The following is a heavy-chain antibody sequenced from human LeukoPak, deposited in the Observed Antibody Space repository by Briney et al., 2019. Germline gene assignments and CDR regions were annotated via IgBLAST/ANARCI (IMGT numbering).Heavy chain of an antibody. Sequence: SETLPLTCAVYGGSFSGYYWSWFRQPPGKGLEWIGEINHSGSTNYNPSLKSRVTISVDTSKNQFSLKLSSVTAADTAVYYCARVLRYFRRYYYYGMDVWGQGTTVTVSS. V-gene: IGHV4-34*01. D-gene: IGHD3-9*01. CDR2: INHSGST. CDR3: ARVLRYFRRYYYYGMDV. J-gene: IGHJ6*02. CDR1: GGSFSGYY.